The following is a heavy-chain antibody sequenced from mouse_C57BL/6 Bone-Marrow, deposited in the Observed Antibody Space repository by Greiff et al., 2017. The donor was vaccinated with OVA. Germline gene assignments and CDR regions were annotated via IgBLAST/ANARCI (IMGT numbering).Heavy chain of an antibody. D-gene: IGHD2-4*01. CDR1: GYTFTNYW. J-gene: IGHJ3*01. Sequence: LVESGAELVRPGTSVKMSCKASGYTFTNYWIGWAKQRPGHGLEWIGDIYPGGGYTNYNEKIKGKATLTADKSSSTASMQFSSLTSEDSAIYYCARRERGDDYFFAYWGQGTLVTVSA. CDR2: IYPGGGYT. V-gene: IGHV1-63*01. CDR3: ARRERGDDYFFAY.